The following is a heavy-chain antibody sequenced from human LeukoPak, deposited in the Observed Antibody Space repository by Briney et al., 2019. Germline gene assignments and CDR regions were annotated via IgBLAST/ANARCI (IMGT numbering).Heavy chain of an antibody. CDR2: IRYDGSNK. V-gene: IGHV3-30*02. CDR3: ASNSSGWSAFDY. J-gene: IGHJ4*02. Sequence: AGGSLRLSCAASVFTFNSYGMHWVRQAPGKGLEWVAFIRYDGSNKYYADSVKGRFTISRDNSKNTLYLHMSGLRAEDTAVYYCASNSSGWSAFDYWGQGTLVTVSS. CDR1: VFTFNSYG. D-gene: IGHD6-19*01.